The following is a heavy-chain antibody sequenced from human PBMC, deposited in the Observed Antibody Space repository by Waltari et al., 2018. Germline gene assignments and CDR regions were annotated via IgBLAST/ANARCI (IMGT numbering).Heavy chain of an antibody. D-gene: IGHD6-19*01. V-gene: IGHV3-23*01. CDR2: LVMIGFGT. Sequence: DVRLSESGGGLAQPGGSLRLSCVASEFTLSNSAMSWVRQAPGKGLGLVSALVMIGFGTHYADSVKGRFAISRDNAKNTLYLQMNSLRAEDTAVYYCAKCEMYDSGWCAFFRYWGQGTLVTVSS. J-gene: IGHJ4*02. CDR1: EFTLSNSA. CDR3: AKCEMYDSGWCAFFRY.